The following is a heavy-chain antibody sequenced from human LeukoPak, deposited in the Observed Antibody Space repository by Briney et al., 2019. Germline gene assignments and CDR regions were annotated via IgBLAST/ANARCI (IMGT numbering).Heavy chain of an antibody. V-gene: IGHV3-30*03. CDR1: GFTFSSYG. Sequence: GGSLRLSCAASGFTFSSYGMHWVRQAPGKGLEWVAVISYDGSNKYYADSVKGRFTISRDNSKNTLYLQMNSLRVEDTAVYYCATGLLFDPWGQGTLVTVSS. J-gene: IGHJ5*02. D-gene: IGHD2-15*01. CDR2: ISYDGSNK. CDR3: ATGLLFDP.